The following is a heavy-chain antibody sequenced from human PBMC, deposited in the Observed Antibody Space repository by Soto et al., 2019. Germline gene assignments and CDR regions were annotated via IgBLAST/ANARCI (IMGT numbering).Heavy chain of an antibody. CDR3: ARDRYYGDYEYYFDY. J-gene: IGHJ4*02. CDR2: IYYSGST. Sequence: QVQLQESGPGLVKPSETLSLTCTVSGGSISSYYWSWIRQPPGKGLEWIGYIYYSGSTNYNPSLKSRVTISVDTSKNQFSLKLSSVNAADTAVYYCARDRYYGDYEYYFDYWGQGTLVTVSS. CDR1: GGSISSYY. V-gene: IGHV4-59*01. D-gene: IGHD4-17*01.